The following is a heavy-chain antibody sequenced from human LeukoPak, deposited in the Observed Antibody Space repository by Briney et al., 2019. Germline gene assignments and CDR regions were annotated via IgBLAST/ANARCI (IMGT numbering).Heavy chain of an antibody. V-gene: IGHV6-1*01. CDR3: AREGYSYGYDLYYFDC. Sequence: LSQTLSLTCAISGDSVSSNSAAWNWIRQSPSRGLEWLGRTYYRFKWYNDYAVSVKSRITINPDTSKNQFSLQLNSVTPEDTAVYYCAREGYSYGYDLYYFDCWGQGTLVTVSS. D-gene: IGHD5-18*01. J-gene: IGHJ4*02. CDR1: GDSVSSNSAA. CDR2: TYYRFKWYN.